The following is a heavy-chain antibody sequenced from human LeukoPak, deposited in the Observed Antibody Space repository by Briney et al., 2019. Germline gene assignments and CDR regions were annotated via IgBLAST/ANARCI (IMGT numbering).Heavy chain of an antibody. Sequence: PGGSLRLSCAGSGFTFSSYSMTWVRQAPGKGLEWVGRIKSKSDGGTTDYAAPVKGRFTISRDDSKNTLFLQVNSLKIEDTAVYYCTTVTLRPVGLWGQGTLVTVSS. V-gene: IGHV3-15*05. CDR3: TTVTLRPVGL. D-gene: IGHD3-10*01. CDR1: GFTFSSYS. CDR2: IKSKSDGGTT. J-gene: IGHJ4*02.